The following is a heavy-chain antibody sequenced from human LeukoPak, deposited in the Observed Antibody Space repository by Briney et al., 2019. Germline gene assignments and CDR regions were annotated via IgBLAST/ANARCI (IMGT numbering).Heavy chain of an antibody. J-gene: IGHJ5*02. CDR1: GFTFSSYN. V-gene: IGHV3-21*01. CDR2: ISSSSDYI. Sequence: GGSLRLSCAASGFTFSSYNMNWVRQAPGKGLEWVSSISSSSDYIYYADSMKGRFTISRDNAKRSLFLQMNSLRADDTAVYYCARGATTTRFGRFDPWGQGTLVTVSS. CDR3: ARGATTTRFGRFDP. D-gene: IGHD3-9*01.